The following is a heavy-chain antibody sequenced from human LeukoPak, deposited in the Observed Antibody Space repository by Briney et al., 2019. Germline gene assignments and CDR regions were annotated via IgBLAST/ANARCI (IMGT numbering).Heavy chain of an antibody. D-gene: IGHD6-13*01. Sequence: GRSLRLSCAASGFTFDDYAMHWVRQAPGKGLEWVSGISWNSGRIGYADSVKGRFTISRDHATNSLYLQMNSLRAEDTALYYCAKDGIAAAGTFYYYGMDVWGQGTTVTVSS. V-gene: IGHV3-9*01. J-gene: IGHJ6*02. CDR1: GFTFDDYA. CDR3: AKDGIAAAGTFYYYGMDV. CDR2: ISWNSGRI.